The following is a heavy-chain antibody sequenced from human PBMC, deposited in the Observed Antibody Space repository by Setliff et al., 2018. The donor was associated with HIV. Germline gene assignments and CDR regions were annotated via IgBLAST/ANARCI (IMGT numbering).Heavy chain of an antibody. CDR1: GYSISRGYY. CDR2: IYNSGTN. V-gene: IGHV4-38-2*01. Sequence: SETLSLTCAVSGYSISRGYYWGWIRQTPGKGLAWIGNIYNSGTNYYNPSLKSRVTISIDTSKNQFSLRLSSVTAADTAVYYRARQGEVGAPFDYWGQGTLVTVSS. D-gene: IGHD1-26*01. CDR3: ARQGEVGAPFDY. J-gene: IGHJ4*02.